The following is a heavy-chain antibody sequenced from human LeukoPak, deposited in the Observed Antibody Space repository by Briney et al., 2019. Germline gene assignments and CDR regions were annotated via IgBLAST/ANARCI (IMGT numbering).Heavy chain of an antibody. CDR3: AGVYYDGSGSFDY. Sequence: GASVKVSCKASGYTFSDYYMHWVRQAPGQGLEWMGWINPNSGGTKYAQKFQGRVTMTRDTSISTAYTELSRLRSDDTAVYYCAGVYYDGSGSFDYWGQGTLVTVSS. J-gene: IGHJ4*02. CDR2: INPNSGGT. D-gene: IGHD3-22*01. CDR1: GYTFSDYY. V-gene: IGHV1-2*02.